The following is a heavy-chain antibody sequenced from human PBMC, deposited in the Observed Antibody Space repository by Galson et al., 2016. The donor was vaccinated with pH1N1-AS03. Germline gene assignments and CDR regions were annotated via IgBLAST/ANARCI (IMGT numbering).Heavy chain of an antibody. CDR3: ARLKINDILSGYLYDS. CDR2: IFHSGSP. CDR1: GYSITTGHY. V-gene: IGHV4-38-2*01. Sequence: SETLSLTCSVSGYSITTGHYWGWIRQTPGKGLEWIGTIFHSGSPFYNPSLKNRVTISVDTSKNQFSLKLFSVTAADTAVYYCARLKINDILSGYLYDSWGQGTLVTVSS. J-gene: IGHJ4*02. D-gene: IGHD3-9*01.